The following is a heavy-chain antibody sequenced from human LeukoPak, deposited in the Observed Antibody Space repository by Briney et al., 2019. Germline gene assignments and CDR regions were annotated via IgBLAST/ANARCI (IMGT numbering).Heavy chain of an antibody. J-gene: IGHJ4*02. Sequence: PGGTLRLSCAASGFTFSSHWMHWVRQAPGKGLVWVSRINSDGSITTYADSAQGRFTISRDNTKNTLYLQRNSLRVEDTAVYYCARDYNWNPPDYWGQGTLVTVSS. CDR3: ARDYNWNPPDY. D-gene: IGHD1-1*01. CDR1: GFTFSSHW. V-gene: IGHV3-74*01. CDR2: INSDGSIT.